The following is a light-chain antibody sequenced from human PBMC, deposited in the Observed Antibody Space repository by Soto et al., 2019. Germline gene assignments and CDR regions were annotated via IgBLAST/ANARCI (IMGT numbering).Light chain of an antibody. V-gene: IGLV1-44*01. CDR3: AAWDDSLTGVV. Sequence: QPVLTQPPSASGIPGQRVTISCSGSSSNIGSNSVNWYQQLPKTAPKLLIYSDNQRPSGVPDRFSGSKSGTSASLAINGLQSEDEADYYCAAWDDSLTGVVFGGGTKLTVL. CDR1: SSNIGSNS. CDR2: SDN. J-gene: IGLJ2*01.